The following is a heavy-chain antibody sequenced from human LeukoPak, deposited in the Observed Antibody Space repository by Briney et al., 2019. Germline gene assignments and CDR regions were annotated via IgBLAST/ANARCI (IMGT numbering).Heavy chain of an antibody. CDR2: VTASAGNT. Sequence: SGGPLRLSCAASGFSFSSHTMSWVRQAPGKGLEWVSAVTASAGNTYYADSVKGRFTISRDNSKNTLYLQVTSLRAEDTAVYYCAKGDYYGSGSFFKNGMDVWGQGTTVTVSS. V-gene: IGHV3-23*01. CDR1: GFSFSSHT. J-gene: IGHJ6*02. D-gene: IGHD3-10*01. CDR3: AKGDYYGSGSFFKNGMDV.